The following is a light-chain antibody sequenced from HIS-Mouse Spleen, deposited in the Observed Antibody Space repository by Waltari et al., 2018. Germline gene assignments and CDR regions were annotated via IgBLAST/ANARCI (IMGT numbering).Light chain of an antibody. CDR1: SSDVGGYNY. CDR2: EVS. CDR3: SSYAGSNNVV. V-gene: IGLV2-8*01. J-gene: IGLJ2*01. Sequence: QSALTQPPSASGSPGQSVTIPCPGTSSDVGGYNYVSWYQQHPGKAPKLMIYEVSKRPSGVPDRFSGSKSGNTASLTVSGLQAEDEADYYCSSYAGSNNVVFGGGTKLTVL.